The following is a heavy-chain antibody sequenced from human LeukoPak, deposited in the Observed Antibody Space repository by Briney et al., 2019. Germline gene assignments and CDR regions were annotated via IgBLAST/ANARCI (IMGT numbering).Heavy chain of an antibody. CDR1: GGSFSGYY. Sequence: PSETLSLTCAGYGGSFSGYYWSWIRQPPGKGLEWIGEINHGGSTNYNPSLKSRVTISVDTSKNQFSLKLSSVTAAYTAVYYCVRRRGYLVRGVITLSFDYWGQGTLVTVSS. CDR2: INHGGST. CDR3: VRRRGYLVRGVITLSFDY. V-gene: IGHV4-34*01. D-gene: IGHD3-10*01. J-gene: IGHJ4*02.